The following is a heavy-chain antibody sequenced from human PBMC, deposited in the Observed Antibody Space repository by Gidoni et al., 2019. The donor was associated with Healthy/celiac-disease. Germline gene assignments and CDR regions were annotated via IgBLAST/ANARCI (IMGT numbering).Heavy chain of an antibody. CDR3: ARIGRVVVMSYYYYGMDV. CDR2: IIPIFGTA. D-gene: IGHD3-22*01. Sequence: QVQLVQSGAEVKKPGSSVKVSCKASGGTFSSYAISWVRQAPGQGLEWMGGIIPIFGTANYAQKFQGRVTITADESTSTAYMELSSLRSEDTAVYYCARIGRVVVMSYYYYGMDVWGQGTTVTVSS. J-gene: IGHJ6*02. V-gene: IGHV1-69*01. CDR1: GGTFSSYA.